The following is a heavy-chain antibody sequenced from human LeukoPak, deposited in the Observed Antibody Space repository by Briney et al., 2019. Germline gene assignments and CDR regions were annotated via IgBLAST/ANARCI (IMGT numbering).Heavy chain of an antibody. V-gene: IGHV4-31*03. Sequence: SQTLSLTCTVSGGSVSNGGPYWSWVRQYPGKGLEWIGCIYYSGSNNYNPSLKSRVSISMDTSKNQFSLRLSSVTAADTAVYYGARDRQRRYSYGSRGWFDPWGQGTLVIVSS. D-gene: IGHD5-12*01. CDR2: IYYSGSN. J-gene: IGHJ5*02. CDR3: ARDRQRRYSYGSRGWFDP. CDR1: GGSVSNGGPY.